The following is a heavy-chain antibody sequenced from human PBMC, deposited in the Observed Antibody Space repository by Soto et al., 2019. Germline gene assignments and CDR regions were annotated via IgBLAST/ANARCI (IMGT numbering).Heavy chain of an antibody. Sequence: GASVKVSCKASGYSFTDYCIHWVRQAPGQGLEWMGWINPNSGGTNYAQKLQGRVTVTRDTAISTVYLDLSSLSSDDTAVFYCARHYDSTGYHDWWGQGTLVTVSS. CDR3: ARHYDSTGYHDW. CDR1: GYSFTDYC. V-gene: IGHV1-2*02. CDR2: INPNSGGT. J-gene: IGHJ4*02. D-gene: IGHD3-22*01.